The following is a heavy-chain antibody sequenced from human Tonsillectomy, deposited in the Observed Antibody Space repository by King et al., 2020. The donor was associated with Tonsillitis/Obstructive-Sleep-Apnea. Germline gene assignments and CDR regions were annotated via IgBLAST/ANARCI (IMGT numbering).Heavy chain of an antibody. V-gene: IGHV3-33*01. D-gene: IGHD4-17*01. CDR2: IWYDGSNK. CDR1: GFTFSSYG. J-gene: IGHJ4*02. Sequence: VQLVESGGGVVQPGRSLRLSCAASGFTFSSYGMHWVRQAPGKGLEWVAVIWYDGSNKYYADSVKGRFTISRDNSKNTLYLQMNSLRAEDTAVYYCARVSPTVTHDYWGQGTLVTVSS. CDR3: ARVSPTVTHDY.